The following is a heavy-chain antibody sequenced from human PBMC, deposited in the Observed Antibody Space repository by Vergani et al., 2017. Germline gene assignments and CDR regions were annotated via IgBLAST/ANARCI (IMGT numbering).Heavy chain of an antibody. J-gene: IGHJ4*02. V-gene: IGHV4-59*11. Sequence: QVQLQESGPGLVKPSETLSLTCTVSSGSISSHYWSWIRQPPGKGLEWIGYIYYSGSTKYKSSLKSRVTMSVDMSKNQFSLKLSSVTAADTAVYYCARHQYQWLVLNGFDYWGQGTLVTVSS. CDR2: IYYSGST. CDR3: ARHQYQWLVLNGFDY. CDR1: SGSISSHY. D-gene: IGHD6-19*01.